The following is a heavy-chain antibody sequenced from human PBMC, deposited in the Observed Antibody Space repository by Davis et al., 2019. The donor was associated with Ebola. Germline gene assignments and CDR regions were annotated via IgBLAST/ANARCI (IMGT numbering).Heavy chain of an antibody. V-gene: IGHV4-34*01. CDR3: ARGHRYGSGDN. D-gene: IGHD3-10*01. J-gene: IGHJ4*02. Sequence: GSLRLSCAVYGGSFSGYYWSWIRQPPGKGLEWIGEINHSGSTNCNPSLKSRVTISVDTSKNQFSLKLSSVTAADTAVYYCARGHRYGSGDNWGQGTLVTVSS. CDR1: GGSFSGYY. CDR2: INHSGST.